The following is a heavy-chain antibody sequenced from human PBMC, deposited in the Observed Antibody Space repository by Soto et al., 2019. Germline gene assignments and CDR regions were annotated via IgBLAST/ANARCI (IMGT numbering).Heavy chain of an antibody. D-gene: IGHD2-15*01. CDR1: GGSISSSSYY. V-gene: IGHV4-39*01. CDR2: IYYSGST. J-gene: IGHJ4*02. CDR3: ARRLVVVVAATLGEFDY. Sequence: QLQLQESGPGLVKPSETLSLTCTVSGGSISSSSYYWGWIRQPPGKGLEWIGSIYYSGSTYYNPSLKSRVTISVDTSKNQFSLKLSSVTAADTAVYYCARRLVVVVAATLGEFDYWGQGTLVTVSS.